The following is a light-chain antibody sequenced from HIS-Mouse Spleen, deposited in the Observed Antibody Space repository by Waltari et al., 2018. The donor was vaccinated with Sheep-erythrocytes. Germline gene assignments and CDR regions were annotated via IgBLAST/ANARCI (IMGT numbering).Light chain of an antibody. CDR3: CSYAGSYNHV. CDR2: EGS. J-gene: IGLJ1*01. Sequence: QSALTQPASVSGSPGQSITISCTGTSSDVGSYNLVSWYQQHPGKAPKLIIYEGSKRPSGVPDRLSGYKSGHTASLTFPGLQAEDEADYYCCSYAGSYNHVFATGTKVTAL. V-gene: IGLV2-14*02. CDR1: SSDVGSYNL.